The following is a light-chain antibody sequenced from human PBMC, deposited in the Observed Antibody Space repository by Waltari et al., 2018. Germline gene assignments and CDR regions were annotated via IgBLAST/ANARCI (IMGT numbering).Light chain of an antibody. CDR3: QKYVSLPAT. J-gene: IGKJ1*01. CDR1: QSVSKY. Sequence: ESVLTRSPGTLSLSPGERATLSCRASQSVSKYLAWYQQKPGQAPRLLIYDASSRASGIPDRFSGSGSGTDFSLTISRLEPEDFAVYYCQKYVSLPATFGQGTKVEI. CDR2: DAS. V-gene: IGKV3-20*01.